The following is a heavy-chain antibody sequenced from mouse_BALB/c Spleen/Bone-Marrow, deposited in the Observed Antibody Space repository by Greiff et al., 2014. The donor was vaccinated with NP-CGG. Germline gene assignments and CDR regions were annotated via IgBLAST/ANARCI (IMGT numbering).Heavy chain of an antibody. V-gene: IGHV14-3*02. Sequence: VQPKQSGAELVKPGASVKLSCTASGFNIKDTYLHWVKQRPEQGLDWIGRIDPAIFTKYDPKFQGKATITADTSSNTAYLHLSSLTSEDTAVYYCASYRYGWYFDVWGAGTTVTVSS. CDR3: ASYRYGWYFDV. CDR1: GFNIKDTY. D-gene: IGHD2-14*01. CDR2: IDPAIFT. J-gene: IGHJ1*01.